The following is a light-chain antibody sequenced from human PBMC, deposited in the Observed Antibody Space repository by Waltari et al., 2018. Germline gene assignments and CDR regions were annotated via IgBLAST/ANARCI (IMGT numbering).Light chain of an antibody. J-gene: IGLJ1*01. CDR1: KIGSTN. CDR2: DDG. Sequence: SYVLTQPPSVSVAPGQTARITCEGNKIGSTNVHWYQHKPGQAPVLVVYDDGDRPSGFPGRFSGSNSGNTATLTSSRVEAGDEADYYCQVWDSGSDHYVFGTVTTVTVL. CDR3: QVWDSGSDHYV. V-gene: IGLV3-21*02.